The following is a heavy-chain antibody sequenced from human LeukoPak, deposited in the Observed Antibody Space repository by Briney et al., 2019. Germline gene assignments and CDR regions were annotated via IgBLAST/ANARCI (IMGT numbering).Heavy chain of an antibody. Sequence: GGSLRLSCVGSKFSFNNYWMNWVRQTPGKGLEWVANIKPDASEKSYVDSVKGRFTISRDNAENSLYLQMSSLRAEDTATYYCTTVSGTSGGASHFWGQGTLVTVSS. J-gene: IGHJ4*02. D-gene: IGHD6-25*01. CDR1: KFSFNNYW. CDR3: TTVSGTSGGASHF. V-gene: IGHV3-7*01. CDR2: IKPDASEK.